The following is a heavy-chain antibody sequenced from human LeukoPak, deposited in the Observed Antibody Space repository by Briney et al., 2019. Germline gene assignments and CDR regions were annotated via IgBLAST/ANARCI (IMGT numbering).Heavy chain of an antibody. Sequence: ASVKVSCEASGYTLTSYYMHGVRQAPGQGLEWMGIINPSGGSTSYAQKFQGRVTMTRDTSTSTVYMELSSLRSEDTAVYYCGRVFGSGSYLDYWGQGTLVTVSS. J-gene: IGHJ4*02. CDR2: INPSGGST. CDR3: GRVFGSGSYLDY. V-gene: IGHV1-46*01. D-gene: IGHD1-26*01. CDR1: GYTLTSYY.